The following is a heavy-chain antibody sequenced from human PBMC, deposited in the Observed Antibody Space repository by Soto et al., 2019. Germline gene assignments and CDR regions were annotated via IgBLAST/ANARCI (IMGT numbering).Heavy chain of an antibody. V-gene: IGHV3-23*01. J-gene: IGHJ4*02. CDR2: ISGSGDNT. D-gene: IGHD3-9*01. CDR1: GFTFSSDV. CDR3: AKDPRSFDWFTTSPTFDY. Sequence: EVQLLESGGGLVQPGGSLRVSCAASGFTFSSDVMTWVRQAPGKGLEWVSAISGSGDNTYYADSVKGRFTISRDNSKNTLYLQMNSLRAEDTAVYHCAKDPRSFDWFTTSPTFDYWGQGTLVTVSS.